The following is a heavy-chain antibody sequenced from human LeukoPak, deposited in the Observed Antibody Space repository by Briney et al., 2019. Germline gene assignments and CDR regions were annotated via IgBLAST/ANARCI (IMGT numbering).Heavy chain of an antibody. CDR3: VIGYSGSFDFDH. V-gene: IGHV3-48*03. CDR2: ISSSGSSI. CDR1: GFTFSSYE. D-gene: IGHD5-12*01. Sequence: GGSLRLSCAASGFTFSSYEMNWVRQAPGKGLEWVSYISSSGSSIYYADSVKGRFTISRDNAKNSLYLQMNSLRAEDTAVHYCVIGYSGSFDFDHWGQGTLVTVSS. J-gene: IGHJ4*02.